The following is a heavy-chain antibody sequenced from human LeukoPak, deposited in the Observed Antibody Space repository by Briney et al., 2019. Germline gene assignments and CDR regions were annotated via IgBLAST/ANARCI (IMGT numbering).Heavy chain of an antibody. CDR3: ARGQEQFSSPWQWGPRRKNFYYYGMDV. J-gene: IGHJ6*02. CDR2: ISSDGNT. CDR1: GFTVSSSS. D-gene: IGHD6-19*01. Sequence: GGSLRLSCAASGFTVSSSSMNWVRLGPGKGLEWVSVISSDGNTYYADSVKGRFTTSRDNSRNTLSLQMHGLRADDTAVYYCARGQEQFSSPWQWGPRRKNFYYYGMDVWGQGTTVTVSS. V-gene: IGHV3-66*01.